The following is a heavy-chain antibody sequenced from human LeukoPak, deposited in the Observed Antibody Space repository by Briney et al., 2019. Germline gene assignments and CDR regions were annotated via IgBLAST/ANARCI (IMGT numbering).Heavy chain of an antibody. CDR3: ARGPLPSSSTSCYSDY. Sequence: ASVKVSCKASGYTFTSYGISWVRQAPGQGLEWMGWINPNSGGTNYAQKFQGRVTMTRDTSISTAYMELSRLRSDDTAVYYCARGPLPSSSTSCYSDYWGQGTLVTVSS. D-gene: IGHD2-2*01. V-gene: IGHV1-2*02. CDR1: GYTFTSYG. J-gene: IGHJ4*02. CDR2: INPNSGGT.